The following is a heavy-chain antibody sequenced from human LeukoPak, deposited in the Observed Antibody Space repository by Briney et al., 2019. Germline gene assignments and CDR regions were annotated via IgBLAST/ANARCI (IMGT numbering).Heavy chain of an antibody. J-gene: IGHJ4*02. V-gene: IGHV3-66*01. CDR3: TLRGSGSHYEGASVY. CDR2: IYRGGNT. Sequence: GGSLRLSCAASGVTVTNDCMSWVRQAPGKGLEGVSDIYRGGNTYYADFVQGRFTTSRDHSNNTLYLQMNSLRADDTAVYYCTLRGSGSHYEGASVYWGRGTLVTVSS. D-gene: IGHD3-10*01. CDR1: GVTVTNDC.